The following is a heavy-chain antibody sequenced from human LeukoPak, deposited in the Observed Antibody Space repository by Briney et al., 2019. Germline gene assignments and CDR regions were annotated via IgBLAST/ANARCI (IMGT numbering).Heavy chain of an antibody. CDR2: IYYSGST. V-gene: IGHV4-30-4*01. CDR1: GGSISSGDYY. J-gene: IGHJ4*02. D-gene: IGHD6-13*01. CDR3: ARQGGSSWPLDY. Sequence: PSQTLSLTCTVSGGSISSGDYYWSWIRQPPGKGLEWIGYIYYSGSTYYNPSLKSRVTISVDTSKNQFSLKLSSVTVADTAVYYCARQGGSSWPLDYWGQGTLVTVSS.